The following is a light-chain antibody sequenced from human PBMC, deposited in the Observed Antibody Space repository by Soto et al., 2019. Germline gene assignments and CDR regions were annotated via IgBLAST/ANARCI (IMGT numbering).Light chain of an antibody. J-gene: IGKJ3*01. CDR2: AAS. CDR1: QNIRSH. CDR3: LQDYNYPFT. Sequence: DIQMTQSQTSLSPSVGDSVSITCRASQNIRSHLNWYQQKAWKAPNPLIYAASRLQSGGPSRFSCSGSGTDFPLTIRGLQPEDFATYYCLQDYNYPFTLGPGTKVDTK. V-gene: IGKV1-39*01.